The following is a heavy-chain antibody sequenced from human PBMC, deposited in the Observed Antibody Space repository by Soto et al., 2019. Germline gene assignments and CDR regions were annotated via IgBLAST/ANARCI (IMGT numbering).Heavy chain of an antibody. Sequence: PSETLSLTCTVSGGSISSYYWSWIRQPPGKGLEWIGYIYYSGSTNYNPSLKSRVTISVDTSKNQFSLKLSSVTAADTAVYYCATYGSGGRIETYYYYGMDVWGQGTTVTVSS. CDR2: IYYSGST. CDR1: GGSISSYY. V-gene: IGHV4-59*01. D-gene: IGHD3-10*01. J-gene: IGHJ6*02. CDR3: ATYGSGGRIETYYYYGMDV.